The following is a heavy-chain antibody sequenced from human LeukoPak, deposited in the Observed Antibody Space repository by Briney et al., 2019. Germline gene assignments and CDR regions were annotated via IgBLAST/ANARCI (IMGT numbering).Heavy chain of an antibody. V-gene: IGHV4-59*08. J-gene: IGHJ4*02. CDR2: IFSSGSS. CDR3: ARRSKLGYYFDS. CDR1: GGSMSGYY. Sequence: ASETLSLTCTVSGGSMSGYYWSWIRQPPGKGLEWIGYIFSSGSSNFNLSLKSRVTISVDTSRNQFSLRLSSVTAADTAVYSCARRSKLGYYFDSWGQGILVTVSS. D-gene: IGHD3-16*01.